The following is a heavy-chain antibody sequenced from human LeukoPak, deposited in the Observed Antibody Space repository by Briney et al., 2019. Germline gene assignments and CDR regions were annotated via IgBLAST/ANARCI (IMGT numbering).Heavy chain of an antibody. V-gene: IGHV3-21*06. CDR3: ARVAEAAAFDS. J-gene: IGHJ4*02. Sequence: GGSLRLSCAASGFTFSSYSMNWVRQAPGKGLEWVSSISSNSRYRYYADSMRGRFTISRDNAKNSLYLQMNSLKPEDTAVYYCARVAEAAAFDSWGQGTLVTVSS. CDR2: ISSNSRYR. CDR1: GFTFSSYS. D-gene: IGHD6-13*01.